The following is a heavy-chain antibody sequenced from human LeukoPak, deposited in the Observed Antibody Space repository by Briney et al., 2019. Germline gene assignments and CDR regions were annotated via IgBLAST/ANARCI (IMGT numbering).Heavy chain of an antibody. J-gene: IGHJ5*02. CDR1: GYTFTRYY. CDR2: INPSGGRT. Sequence: GASVKVSCKGSGYTFTRYYMHWVGQARGQGGEWMGIINPSGGRTSYAQKFQGRVTMTRDTSTSTVYMELSSLRSEHTAVYYCARAGYCSSTSCYGNRAYDPWGQGTLVTVSS. V-gene: IGHV1-46*03. D-gene: IGHD2-2*01. CDR3: ARAGYCSSTSCYGNRAYDP.